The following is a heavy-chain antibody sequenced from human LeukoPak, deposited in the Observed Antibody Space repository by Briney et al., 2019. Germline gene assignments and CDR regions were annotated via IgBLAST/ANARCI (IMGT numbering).Heavy chain of an antibody. Sequence: SETLSLTCTVSGGSISSGGYSWSWIRQPPGKGLEWIGYIYHSGSTYYNPSLKSRVTISVDRSKNQFSLKLSSVTAAGTAVYYCARDGSIRGYYYGMDVWGQGTTVTVSS. V-gene: IGHV4-30-2*01. CDR1: GGSISSGGYS. D-gene: IGHD1-26*01. CDR3: ARDGSIRGYYYGMDV. CDR2: IYHSGST. J-gene: IGHJ6*02.